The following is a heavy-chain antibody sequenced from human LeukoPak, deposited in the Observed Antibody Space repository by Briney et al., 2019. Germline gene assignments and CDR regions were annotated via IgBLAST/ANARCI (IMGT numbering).Heavy chain of an antibody. V-gene: IGHV3-21*01. CDR3: ARESTCSSTSCYTFGAFDI. Sequence: GGSLRLSCVASGFSFSNYGMHWVRQAPGRGLEWVSSISSSSSHIYYADSVKGRFTISRDNAKNSLYLQMNSLRAEDTAVYYCARESTCSSTSCYTFGAFDIWGQGTMVTVSS. CDR2: ISSSSSHI. D-gene: IGHD2-2*02. CDR1: GFSFSNYG. J-gene: IGHJ3*02.